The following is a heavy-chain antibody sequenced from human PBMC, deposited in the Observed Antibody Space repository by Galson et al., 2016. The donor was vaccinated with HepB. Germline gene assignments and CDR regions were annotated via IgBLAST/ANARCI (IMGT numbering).Heavy chain of an antibody. CDR1: GYNFSNYG. J-gene: IGHJ2*01. Sequence: SVKVSCKASGYNFSNYGISWVRQAPGQGLEWMGWISAYNDDTNYAQKLQGRVTMSSDTSTSTAYMELRNLRSDDAAVYYCAREMVVAATPWRYFELWGRGTLGTVSS. CDR3: AREMVVAATPWRYFEL. CDR2: ISAYNDDT. D-gene: IGHD2-15*01. V-gene: IGHV1-18*01.